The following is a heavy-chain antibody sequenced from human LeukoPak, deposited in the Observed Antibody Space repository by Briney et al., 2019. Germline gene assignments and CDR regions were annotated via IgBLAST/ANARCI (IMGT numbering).Heavy chain of an antibody. V-gene: IGHV4-34*01. CDR2: INHSGST. CDR1: GGSFSGYY. J-gene: IGHJ6*02. CDR3: ARGPGPFYYYYGMDV. Sequence: SETLSLTCAVYGGSFSGYYWSWIRQPPGKGLEWIGEINHSGSTNYNPSLKSRVPISVDTSRNQFSLKLSSVTAADTAVYYCARGPGPFYYYYGMDVWGQGTTVTVSS. D-gene: IGHD1-14*01.